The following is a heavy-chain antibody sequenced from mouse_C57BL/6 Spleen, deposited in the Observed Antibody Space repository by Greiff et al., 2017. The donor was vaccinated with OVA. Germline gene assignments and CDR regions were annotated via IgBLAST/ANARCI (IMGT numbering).Heavy chain of an antibody. J-gene: IGHJ3*01. CDR2: IDPSDSYT. Sequence: VKLQQPGAELVMPGASVKLSCKASGYTFTSYWMHWVKQRPGQGLEWIGEIDPSDSYTNYNQKFKGKSTLTVDKSSSTAYMQLSSLTSEDSAVYYCARDKAAQASFAYWGQGTLVTVSA. V-gene: IGHV1-69*01. D-gene: IGHD3-2*02. CDR3: ARDKAAQASFAY. CDR1: GYTFTSYW.